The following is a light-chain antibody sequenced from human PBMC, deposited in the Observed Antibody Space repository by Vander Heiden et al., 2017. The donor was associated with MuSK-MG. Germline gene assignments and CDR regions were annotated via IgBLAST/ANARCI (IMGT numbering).Light chain of an antibody. CDR2: DAS. V-gene: IGKV3-11*01. Sequence: DIVLTQSPAPLSLSPGERATLSCRDSPSVSSYSDWYQQKPGQAPRLLIYDASNRATGSPGRFSASGAGTDFTLTISSLESEDFAIYYCQQRSNWLFGQGTRLEIK. J-gene: IGKJ5*01. CDR1: PSVSSY. CDR3: QQRSNWL.